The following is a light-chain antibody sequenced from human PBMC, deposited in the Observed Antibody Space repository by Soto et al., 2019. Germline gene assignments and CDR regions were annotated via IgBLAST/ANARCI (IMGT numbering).Light chain of an antibody. CDR1: QSISSW. V-gene: IGKV1-5*01. CDR2: DAS. J-gene: IGKJ2*01. CDR3: QQYNSYSQYT. Sequence: DLQMTQSPSTLSASVGDRVTITCRASQSISSWLAWYQQKPGKPPKLLIYDASSLESGVPSRFSGSGSGTEFTLTISSLQPDDFATYYCQQYNSYSQYTFGQGTKLEIK.